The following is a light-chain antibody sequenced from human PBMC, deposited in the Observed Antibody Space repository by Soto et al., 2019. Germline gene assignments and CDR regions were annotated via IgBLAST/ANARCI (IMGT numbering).Light chain of an antibody. CDR1: QSVSSK. V-gene: IGKV3-15*01. CDR3: QQYNDWFSIT. CDR2: DTS. Sequence: ERVMTQSPATLSVSPGERAGLACRASQSVSSKLAWYRQRPGQAPRLVIYDTSTRATGVPARFSGSGSGTEFTLTISSLQSEDFGVYYCQQYNDWFSITFGQGTRLE. J-gene: IGKJ5*01.